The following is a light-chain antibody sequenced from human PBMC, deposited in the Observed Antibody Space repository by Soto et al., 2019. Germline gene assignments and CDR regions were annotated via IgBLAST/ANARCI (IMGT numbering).Light chain of an antibody. J-gene: IGLJ1*01. Sequence: QSALTQPPSFSAAPGQKVTISCSGSRANIGKNYVSWYQQVPGTAPKFVIYKNDERPSGVPDRFSGSKSGTSATLDITGLQTGDEADYYCGAWDSSLNIYVFGPGTKVTVL. CDR2: KND. CDR1: RANIGKNY. CDR3: GAWDSSLNIYV. V-gene: IGLV1-51*02.